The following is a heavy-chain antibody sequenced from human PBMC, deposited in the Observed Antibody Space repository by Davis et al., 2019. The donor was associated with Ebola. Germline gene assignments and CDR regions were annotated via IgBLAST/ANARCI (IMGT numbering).Heavy chain of an antibody. CDR1: GASISGYY. Sequence: MPSETLSLTCTVSGASISGYYWSWIRQPPGKGLEWIAYIYYSGSTNYNPSLKSRVTISVDTSKNQFSLKLSSVTAADTAVYYCARGPYSSGFDYWGQGTLVTVSS. CDR3: ARGPYSSGFDY. CDR2: IYYSGST. D-gene: IGHD6-19*01. J-gene: IGHJ4*02. V-gene: IGHV4-59*01.